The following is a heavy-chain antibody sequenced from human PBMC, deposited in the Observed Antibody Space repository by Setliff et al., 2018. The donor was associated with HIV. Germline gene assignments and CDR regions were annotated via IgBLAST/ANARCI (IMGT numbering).Heavy chain of an antibody. Sequence: ASVKVSCKASGYTFTAYYIHWVRQAPGQGLEWMGWINPYSGGTNYAQNFQGWVTMTRDTSNTTAYMELSRLTSDDTALYFCVREVRAAYKGPLWFGQSDPRPDTFDIWGQGTMVTVSS. J-gene: IGHJ3*02. CDR2: INPYSGGT. CDR3: VREVRAAYKGPLWFGQSDPRPDTFDI. CDR1: GYTFTAYY. D-gene: IGHD3-10*01. V-gene: IGHV1-2*04.